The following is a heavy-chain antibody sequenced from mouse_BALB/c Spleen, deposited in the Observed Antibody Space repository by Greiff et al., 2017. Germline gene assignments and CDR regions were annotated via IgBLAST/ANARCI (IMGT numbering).Heavy chain of an antibody. CDR1: GFDFSRYW. CDR3: ARLGRLGLAMDY. D-gene: IGHD4-1*01. V-gene: IGHV4-2*02. J-gene: IGHJ4*01. CDR2: INPGSSTI. Sequence: EVQLVESGGGLVQPGGSLNLSCAASGFDFSRYWMSWARQAPGKGQEWIGEINPGSSTINYTPSLKDKFIISRDNAKNTLYLQMSKVRSEDTALYYCARLGRLGLAMDYWGQGTSVTVSS.